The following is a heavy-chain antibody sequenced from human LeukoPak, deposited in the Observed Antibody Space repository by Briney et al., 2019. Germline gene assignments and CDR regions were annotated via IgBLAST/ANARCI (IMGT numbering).Heavy chain of an antibody. CDR3: ARGRSYYDFWSGYYTLGLYFDY. V-gene: IGHV3-20*04. CDR1: GFTFDDYG. J-gene: IGHJ4*02. Sequence: GGSLRLSCAASGFTFDDYGMSWVRQAPGKGLEWVSGINWNGGSTGYADSVKGRFTISRDNAKNSLYLQMNSLRAEDTALYYCARGRSYYDFWSGYYTLGLYFDYWGQGTLVTVSS. D-gene: IGHD3-3*01. CDR2: INWNGGST.